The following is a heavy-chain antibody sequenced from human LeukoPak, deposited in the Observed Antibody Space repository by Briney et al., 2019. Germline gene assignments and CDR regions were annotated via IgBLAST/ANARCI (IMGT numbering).Heavy chain of an antibody. CDR2: IKQDGSEK. Sequence: PGGSLRLSCEASGFTFTSFWMSWVRQAPGKGLEWVANIKQDGSEKYYVDPVKGRFTISRDNSKNTLYLQMNNLRAEDTAVYYCAKGVDASGTYYYFYMDVWGKGTTVTVSS. CDR1: GFTFTSFW. CDR3: AKGVDASGTYYYFYMDV. V-gene: IGHV3-7*03. J-gene: IGHJ6*03. D-gene: IGHD3-16*01.